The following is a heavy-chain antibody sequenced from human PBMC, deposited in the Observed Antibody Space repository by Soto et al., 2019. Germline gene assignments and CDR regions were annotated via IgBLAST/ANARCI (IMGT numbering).Heavy chain of an antibody. CDR3: AKGRGQNWNFDY. CDR1: GFTFSRYA. D-gene: IGHD1-1*01. Sequence: EVQLLESGGGSVQPGGSLRLSCAASGFTFSRYAVHWVRRPPGKGLEWVSSISGSGGTAYYADSVKGRFSISRDSLVNTLYLQMNSLRAEDTSVYYCAKGRGQNWNFDYWGLGTLVTVSP. CDR2: ISGSGGTA. J-gene: IGHJ4*02. V-gene: IGHV3-23*01.